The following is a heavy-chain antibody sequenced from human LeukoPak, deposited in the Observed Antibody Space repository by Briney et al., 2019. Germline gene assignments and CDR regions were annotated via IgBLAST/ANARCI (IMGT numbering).Heavy chain of an antibody. CDR2: IISDGSNT. D-gene: IGHD3-10*01. J-gene: IGHJ4*02. Sequence: GGSLRLSCAASGFALSNYWMHWVRRAPGKGLVWVSRIISDGSNTAYADSVEGRFTISRDNAKNTLYLQMNSLRVEDTAVYYCGRAASYDATVDYWGQGTLVTVSS. CDR1: GFALSNYW. V-gene: IGHV3-74*01. CDR3: GRAASYDATVDY.